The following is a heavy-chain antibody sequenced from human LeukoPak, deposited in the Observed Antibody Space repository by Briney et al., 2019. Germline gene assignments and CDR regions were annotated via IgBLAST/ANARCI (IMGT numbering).Heavy chain of an antibody. J-gene: IGHJ3*02. CDR2: IYYSGST. Sequence: SETLSLTCTVSGGSISSYYWSWLRQPPGKGLEWIGYIYYSGSTNYNPSLKSRVTISVDTSKNQFSLKLSSVTAADTAVYYCAGVTAIDYGDYVSPDAFDIWGQGTMVTASS. D-gene: IGHD4-17*01. CDR3: AGVTAIDYGDYVSPDAFDI. CDR1: GGSISSYY. V-gene: IGHV4-59*01.